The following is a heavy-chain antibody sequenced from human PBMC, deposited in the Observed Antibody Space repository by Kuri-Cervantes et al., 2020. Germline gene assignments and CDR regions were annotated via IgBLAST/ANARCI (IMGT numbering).Heavy chain of an antibody. Sequence: SLKISCEASGFTFDDYAIHWVRQAPGKGLEWVSGISWTSGRVGYADSVKGRFTISRDNAKNSLYLQMNSLRAEDTALYHCARDNRGYSSAWFDPWGQGTLVTVSS. CDR1: GFTFDDYA. D-gene: IGHD6-25*01. CDR2: ISWTSGRV. J-gene: IGHJ5*02. CDR3: ARDNRGYSSAWFDP. V-gene: IGHV3-9*01.